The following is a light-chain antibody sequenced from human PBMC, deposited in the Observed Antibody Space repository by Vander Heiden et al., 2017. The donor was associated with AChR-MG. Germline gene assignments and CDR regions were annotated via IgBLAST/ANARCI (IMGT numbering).Light chain of an antibody. CDR2: KDN. CDR1: VLAKKY. CDR3: QSGDSRTAV. Sequence: SRELTQPPSVSVSPGQTAIITCSGDVLAKKYSCWYQQRPGQAPRMVVFKDNERPSGIPERFSGSSSGTIVTLTITDVQAEDEADYYCQSGDSRTAVFGTGTKVTVL. J-gene: IGLJ1*01. V-gene: IGLV3-25*03.